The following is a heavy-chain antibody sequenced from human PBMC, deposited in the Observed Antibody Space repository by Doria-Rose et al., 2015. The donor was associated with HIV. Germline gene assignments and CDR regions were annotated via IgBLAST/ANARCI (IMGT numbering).Heavy chain of an antibody. CDR2: ILSDDER. Sequence: SGPVLVKPTETLTLTCTVSGVSLSSPGMGVSWIRQPPGKALEWLANILSDDERAYNTSPKSRLTISRGTSKSQVVLTMTDMDPVDTATYYCARIKSSRWYHKYYFDFWGQGTLVIVSA. CDR1: GVSLSSPGMG. CDR3: ARIKSSRWYHKYYFDF. V-gene: IGHV2-26*01. J-gene: IGHJ4*02. D-gene: IGHD6-13*01.